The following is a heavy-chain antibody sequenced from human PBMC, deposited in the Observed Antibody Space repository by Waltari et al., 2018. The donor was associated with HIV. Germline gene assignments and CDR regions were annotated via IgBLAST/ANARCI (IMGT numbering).Heavy chain of an antibody. Sequence: QVQLIQSGAEVKKPGASVKVSCKVFGYTLPELSMHWVRQVPGKGLEWIGGFDPEDDETIYAQKFQGRVTMTEDTSTDSAYMELSSLTSEDTAVYYCATGGGTTSIQLYDLDVWGQGTTVTVSS. J-gene: IGHJ6*02. CDR2: FDPEDDET. CDR1: GYTLPELS. V-gene: IGHV1-24*01. CDR3: ATGGGTTSIQLYDLDV. D-gene: IGHD1-26*01.